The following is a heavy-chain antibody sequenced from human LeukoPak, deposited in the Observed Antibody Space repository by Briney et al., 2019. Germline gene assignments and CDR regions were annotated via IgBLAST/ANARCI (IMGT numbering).Heavy chain of an antibody. J-gene: IGHJ6*03. CDR3: AXSSAGRQPLTENYYYXXXV. Sequence: GESLKISCKGSGYSFTSYWIGWVRQMPGKGLEWMGIIYPGDSDTRYSPSFQGQVTISADKSISTAYLQWSSLKASDTAMYYCAXSSAGRQPLTENYYYXXXVWGXGTXV. CDR2: IYPGDSDT. V-gene: IGHV5-51*01. CDR1: GYSFTSYW. D-gene: IGHD1-14*01.